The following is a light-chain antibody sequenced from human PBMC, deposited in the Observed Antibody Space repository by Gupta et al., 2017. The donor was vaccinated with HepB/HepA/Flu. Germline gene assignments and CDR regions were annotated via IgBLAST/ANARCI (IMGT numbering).Light chain of an antibody. CDR1: SSNIGSNA. CDR3: AAWDDSLNGVA. J-gene: IGLJ2*01. Sequence: GQRVTISCSGSSSNIGSNAVYWYQQLPGTAPKLLIYNNSQRPSGVPYRFSGSKSGTSASLAIRGLQSEDEADYYCAAWDDSLNGVAFGGGTKLTVL. CDR2: NNS. V-gene: IGLV1-44*01.